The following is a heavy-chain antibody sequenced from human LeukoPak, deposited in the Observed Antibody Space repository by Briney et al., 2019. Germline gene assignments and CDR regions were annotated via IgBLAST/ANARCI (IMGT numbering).Heavy chain of an antibody. D-gene: IGHD3-10*01. CDR1: GYTFTGYY. Sequence: GASVKVSCKASGYTFTGYYMHWVRQAPGQGLEWMGWINPNSGGTNYAQKFQGRVTMTRDTSISTAYMELSRLRSDDTAVYYCARDLSYRSGSYTPSSLLMDVWGQGTTVTVSS. CDR3: ARDLSYRSGSYTPSSLLMDV. J-gene: IGHJ6*02. V-gene: IGHV1-2*02. CDR2: INPNSGGT.